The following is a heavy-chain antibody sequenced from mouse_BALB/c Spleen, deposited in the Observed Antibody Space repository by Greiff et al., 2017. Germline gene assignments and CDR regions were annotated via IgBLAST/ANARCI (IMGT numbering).Heavy chain of an antibody. CDR2: ISYDGSN. CDR1: GYSITSGYY. J-gene: IGHJ1*01. Sequence: EVQLQESGPGLVKPSQSLSLTCSVTGYSITSGYYWNWIRQFPGNKLEWMGYISYDGSNNYNPSLKNRISITRDTSKNQFFLKLNSVTTEDTATYYCARGDGYYVYWYFDVWGAGTTVTVSS. V-gene: IGHV3-6*02. D-gene: IGHD2-3*01. CDR3: ARGDGYYVYWYFDV.